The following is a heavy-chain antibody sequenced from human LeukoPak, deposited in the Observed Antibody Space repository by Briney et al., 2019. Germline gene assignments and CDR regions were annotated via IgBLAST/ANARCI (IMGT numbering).Heavy chain of an antibody. CDR2: ISSTSIHT. Sequence: KTGGSLRLSCAASGFTFSDYYMSWIRQAPGKGLEWVSEISSTSIHTNYADSVKGRFTISRDNAKNSLYLQMNSLRAEDTAVYYCAREDGYSSSWYSDYWGQGTLVTVSS. CDR3: AREDGYSSSWYSDY. V-gene: IGHV3-11*05. CDR1: GFTFSDYY. D-gene: IGHD6-13*01. J-gene: IGHJ4*02.